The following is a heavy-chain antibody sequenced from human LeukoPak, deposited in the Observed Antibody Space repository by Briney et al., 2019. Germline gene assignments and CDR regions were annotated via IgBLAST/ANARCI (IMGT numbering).Heavy chain of an antibody. J-gene: IGHJ5*02. CDR1: GYTFTGYY. D-gene: IGHD3-10*01. CDR2: INPNSGGT. V-gene: IGHV1-2*02. Sequence: ASVKVSCKASGYTFTGYYMHWVRQAPGQGLEWMGWINPNSGGTNYAQKFQGRVTMTRDTSISTAYMELSRLRSDDTAVYYCARDGGYYGSGSYTWGQGTLVTVSS. CDR3: ARDGGYYGSGSYT.